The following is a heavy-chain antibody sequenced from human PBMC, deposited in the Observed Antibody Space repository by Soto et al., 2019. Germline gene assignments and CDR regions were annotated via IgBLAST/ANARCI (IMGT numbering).Heavy chain of an antibody. V-gene: IGHV3-73*02. J-gene: IGHJ5*02. CDR2: IRSKPNNYAT. CDR1: GFSFSASA. CDR3: LRPKWLGERNWFDP. Sequence: EVQLVESGGGLVQPGGSLKLSCAASGFSFSASAIDWVRQASGKGLEWVGRIRSKPNNYATAYAASVRGRFTISRDDSENMAYLQMDNLKTEDTAVYYCLRPKWLGERNWFDPWGQGALVTVSS. D-gene: IGHD3-10*01.